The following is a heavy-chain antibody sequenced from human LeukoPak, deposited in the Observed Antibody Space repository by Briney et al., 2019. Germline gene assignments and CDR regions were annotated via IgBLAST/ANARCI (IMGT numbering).Heavy chain of an antibody. CDR2: INSDGGNI. CDR1: GFTFASYW. V-gene: IGHV3-74*01. Sequence: GGSLRLSCEGSGFTFASYWMHWVRQAPGKGLMWVSRINSDGGNIAYADSVKGRFTISRDNAQNTLYLQMNSLRAEDTAIYFCARGGEVVAAPRPFDYWGQGSLVTVSS. D-gene: IGHD2-15*01. J-gene: IGHJ4*02. CDR3: ARGGEVVAAPRPFDY.